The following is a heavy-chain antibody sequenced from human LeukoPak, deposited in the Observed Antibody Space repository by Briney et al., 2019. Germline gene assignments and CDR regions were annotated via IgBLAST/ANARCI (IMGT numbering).Heavy chain of an antibody. D-gene: IGHD5-18*01. Sequence: GGSLRLSCAASGFTFSSYWMSWVRQAPGKGLEWVANIKQDGSEKYYVDSVKGRFTISRDSAKTSLYLQMISLRAEDTAVYYCARHLSGVTGYTYGRGIDYWGQGTLVTVSS. J-gene: IGHJ4*02. V-gene: IGHV3-7*01. CDR3: ARHLSGVTGYTYGRGIDY. CDR2: IKQDGSEK. CDR1: GFTFSSYW.